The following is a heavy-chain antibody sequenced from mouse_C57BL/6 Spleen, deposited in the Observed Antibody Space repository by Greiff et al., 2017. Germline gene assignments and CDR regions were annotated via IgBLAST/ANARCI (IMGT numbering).Heavy chain of an antibody. CDR3: ARYAHSYAMDY. CDR1: GFTFTDYY. Sequence: EVKVEESGGGLVQPGGSLSLSCAASGFTFTDYYMSWVRQPPGKALEWLGFIRNKANGYTTEYSASVKGRFTISRDNSQSILYLQMKALRAEDSATYYCARYAHSYAMDYWGQGTSVTVSS. V-gene: IGHV7-3*01. D-gene: IGHD3-1*01. J-gene: IGHJ4*01. CDR2: IRNKANGYTT.